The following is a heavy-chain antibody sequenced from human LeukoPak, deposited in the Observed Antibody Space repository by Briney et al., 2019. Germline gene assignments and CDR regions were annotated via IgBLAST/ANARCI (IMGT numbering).Heavy chain of an antibody. Sequence: SGGSLRLSCAASGFTFSSYAMHWVRQAPGKGLEWVAVISYDGSNKYYADSVKGRFTISRDNSKNTLYLQMNSLRAEDTAVYYCATETTVTGEFDYWGQGTLVTVSS. V-gene: IGHV3-30-3*01. CDR1: GFTFSSYA. D-gene: IGHD4-11*01. CDR2: ISYDGSNK. J-gene: IGHJ4*02. CDR3: ATETTVTGEFDY.